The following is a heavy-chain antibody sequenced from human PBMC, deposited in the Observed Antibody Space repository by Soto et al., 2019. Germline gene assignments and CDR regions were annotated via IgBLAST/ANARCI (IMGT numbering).Heavy chain of an antibody. Sequence: ASVKLSCKSSGYPFTSYYIHWVRQAPGQGLEWMGIINPSGGSTSYAQKFQGRVTMTRDTSTSTVYMELSSLRSEDTAVYYCARTMTTVTRYGTDVWGQGTTVTVSS. CDR2: INPSGGST. CDR1: GYPFTSYY. V-gene: IGHV1-46*01. J-gene: IGHJ6*02. D-gene: IGHD4-17*01. CDR3: ARTMTTVTRYGTDV.